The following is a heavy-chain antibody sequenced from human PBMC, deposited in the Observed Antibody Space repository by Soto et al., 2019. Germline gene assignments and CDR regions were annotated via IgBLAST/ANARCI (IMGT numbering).Heavy chain of an antibody. CDR2: ISSSSSYT. CDR1: GFTFSEYY. V-gene: IGHV3-11*05. D-gene: IGHD3-22*01. J-gene: IGHJ4*02. Sequence: GGSLRLSCAAPGFTFSEYYMSWIRQDPGKGLEWVSYISSSSSYTNYADSVKGRFTISRDNAKNSLYLQMNSLRAEDTAVYYCARGIHYYDSSGYSPFDYWGQG. CDR3: ARGIHYYDSSGYSPFDY.